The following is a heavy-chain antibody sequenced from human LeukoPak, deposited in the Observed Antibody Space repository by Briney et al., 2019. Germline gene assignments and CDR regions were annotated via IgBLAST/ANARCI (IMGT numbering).Heavy chain of an antibody. CDR2: IYYSGST. Sequence: PSETLSLTCTVSGGSISSSSYYWGWIRQPPGKGLEWIGSIYYSGSTYYNPSLKSRVTISVDTSKNQFSLKLSSVTAADTAVYYCARHAPVRFLEWLLPPALVDVWGKGTTVTVSS. CDR3: ARHAPVRFLEWLLPPALVDV. D-gene: IGHD3-3*01. CDR1: GGSISSSSYY. V-gene: IGHV4-39*01. J-gene: IGHJ6*04.